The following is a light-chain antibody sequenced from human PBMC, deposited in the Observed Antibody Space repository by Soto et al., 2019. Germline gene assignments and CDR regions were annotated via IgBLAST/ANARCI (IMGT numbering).Light chain of an antibody. CDR3: QQYNTYPLT. J-gene: IGKJ4*01. CDR1: QSISTW. V-gene: IGKV1-5*03. Sequence: DIQMTPSPSTLSASVGDRVTITCRASQSISTWLAWYQQKPGKAPKLLIYKASNLEGGVPSRFSGSGSGTEFTITISSLQPDDFATYYCQQYNTYPLTFGGGTTVEIK. CDR2: KAS.